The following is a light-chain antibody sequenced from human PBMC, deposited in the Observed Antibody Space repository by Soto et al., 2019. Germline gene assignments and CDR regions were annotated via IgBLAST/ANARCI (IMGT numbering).Light chain of an antibody. J-gene: IGKJ5*01. CDR2: GAS. CDR1: QSVSSNY. V-gene: IGKV3-20*01. Sequence: ENVLTQSPGTLSLSPGERATLSCRASQSVSSNYLAWYQQKPGQAPRLLISGASTRATGIPDRFSGSGSGTDFTLTISRLEPEDFAVYYCQQYGSAPISFGQGTRLEIK. CDR3: QQYGSAPIS.